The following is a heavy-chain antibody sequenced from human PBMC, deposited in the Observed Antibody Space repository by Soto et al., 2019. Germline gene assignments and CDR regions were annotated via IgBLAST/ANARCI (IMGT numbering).Heavy chain of an antibody. CDR2: ISYDEKDK. D-gene: IGHD3-10*01. CDR3: AKYRGPRCRGFDY. CDR1: GVTFSNYG. Sequence: QVQLVQSGGGVVQPGRSLRLSCEASGVTFSNYGMHCVRQAPGKGLEWVSVISYDEKDKFYVDSVKGRFTISRAISRNTLYLQMNSLRTDDTGVYYCAKYRGPRCRGFDYWGQGTLVTVSS. J-gene: IGHJ4*02. V-gene: IGHV3-30*18.